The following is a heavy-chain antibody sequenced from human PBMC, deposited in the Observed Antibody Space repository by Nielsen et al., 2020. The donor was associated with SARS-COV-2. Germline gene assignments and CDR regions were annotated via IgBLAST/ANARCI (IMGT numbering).Heavy chain of an antibody. CDR2: IKLDGSEK. J-gene: IGHJ4*02. CDR1: GFTFDDYA. CDR3: ARVGSYGDPEYLDY. V-gene: IGHV3-7*01. Sequence: GESLKISCAASGFTFDDYAMHWVRQAPGKGLEWVGNIKLDGSEKYYVDSVKGRFTISRDNARNTLYLQMNSLRVEDTAVYYCARVGSYGDPEYLDYWGQGALVTVSS. D-gene: IGHD4/OR15-4a*01.